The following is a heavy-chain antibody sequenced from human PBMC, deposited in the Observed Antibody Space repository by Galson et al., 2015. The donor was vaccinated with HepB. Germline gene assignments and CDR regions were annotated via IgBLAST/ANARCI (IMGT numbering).Heavy chain of an antibody. Sequence: LRLSCAASGFTFSAYSIHWVRQAPGKGLEWVAFISNDGTNKNYADSVKGRFTISRANSKNTVYLQMNSLRTEDTAIYYCAREDYSTGWYGSRLGNWLDPWGQGTLVTVSS. V-gene: IGHV3-30*04. D-gene: IGHD6-19*01. J-gene: IGHJ5*02. CDR2: ISNDGTNK. CDR3: AREDYSTGWYGSRLGNWLDP. CDR1: GFTFSAYS.